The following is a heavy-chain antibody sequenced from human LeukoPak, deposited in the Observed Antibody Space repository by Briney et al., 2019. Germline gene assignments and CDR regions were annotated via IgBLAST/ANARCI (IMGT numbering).Heavy chain of an antibody. CDR2: ISGSGANT. J-gene: IGHJ2*01. CDR1: GFTFSSYA. D-gene: IGHD2-15*01. CDR3: AKDILGGLYWYFGL. V-gene: IGHV3-23*01. Sequence: GGSLRLSCAASGFTFSSYATSWVRQAPGKGLEWVSVISGSGANTYYADSVKGRFTISRDNSKNTLYLQMNSLRAEDTAVYYCAKDILGGLYWYFGLWGRGTLVTVSS.